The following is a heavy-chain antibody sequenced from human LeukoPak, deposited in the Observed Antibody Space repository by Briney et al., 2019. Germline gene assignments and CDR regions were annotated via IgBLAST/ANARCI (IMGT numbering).Heavy chain of an antibody. D-gene: IGHD6-6*01. Sequence: GGSLRLSCAASGFTLSSYGMSWVCQAPGKGLEWVSSISDDGRSTCYADSVKGRFTISKDNSKNTTYLQMNNLRAEDTAIYYCAKRVPYTSSSVYFDYWGQGTLVTVSS. CDR1: GFTLSSYG. J-gene: IGHJ4*02. CDR3: AKRVPYTSSSVYFDY. V-gene: IGHV3-23*01. CDR2: ISDDGRST.